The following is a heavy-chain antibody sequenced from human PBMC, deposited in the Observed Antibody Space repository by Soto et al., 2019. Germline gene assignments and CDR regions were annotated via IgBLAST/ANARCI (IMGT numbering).Heavy chain of an antibody. CDR1: GFTFSSYG. J-gene: IGHJ4*02. Sequence: QVQLVESGGGVVQPGRSLRLSCAASGFTFSSYGMHWVRQAPGKGLEWVAVIWYDGSNKYYADSVKGRFTISRDNSKNTLYLQMNSLRAEDTAVYYCASGGSGYSGYDSDFDYWGQGTLVTVSS. CDR3: ASGGSGYSGYDSDFDY. V-gene: IGHV3-33*01. CDR2: IWYDGSNK. D-gene: IGHD5-12*01.